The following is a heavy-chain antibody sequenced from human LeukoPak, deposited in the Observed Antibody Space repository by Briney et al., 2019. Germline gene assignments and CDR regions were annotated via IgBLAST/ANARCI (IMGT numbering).Heavy chain of an antibody. CDR2: IYYSGST. D-gene: IGHD4-17*01. J-gene: IGHJ3*02. V-gene: IGHV4-59*08. CDR1: GGSISSYY. Sequence: SETPSLTCTVSGGSISSYYWSWIRQPPGKGLEWIGYIYYSGSTNYNPSLKSRVTISVDTSKNQFSLKLSSVTAADTTVYYCASAKGDGDLGAFDIWGQGTMVTVSS. CDR3: ASAKGDGDLGAFDI.